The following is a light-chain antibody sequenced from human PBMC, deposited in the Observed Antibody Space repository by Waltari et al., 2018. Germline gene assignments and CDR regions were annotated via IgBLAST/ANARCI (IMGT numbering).Light chain of an antibody. CDR1: NSDVGNYNY. J-gene: IGLJ2*01. Sequence: QSALTQPASVSGSPGQPITMSCTGTNSDVGNYNYVSWYKHHPGTAPKVIIFGVSKRPSGVSDRFSGSKSGNTASLTISGLQTEDEADYYCCSYAGTSTLIFGGGTKLTVL. V-gene: IGLV2-23*02. CDR2: GVS. CDR3: CSYAGTSTLI.